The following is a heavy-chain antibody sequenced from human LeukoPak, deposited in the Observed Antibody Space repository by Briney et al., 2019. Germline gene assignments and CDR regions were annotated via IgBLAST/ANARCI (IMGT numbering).Heavy chain of an antibody. V-gene: IGHV3-48*03. D-gene: IGHD2-15*01. CDR3: ARDRMAVPFTQYCSGGNCYFWGGAAFDV. CDR1: GFTFSSYE. J-gene: IGHJ3*01. CDR2: ISSSGSTI. Sequence: PGGSLRLSCAASGFTFSSYEMNWVRQAPGKGLEWVSYISSSGSTIYYVDSVKGRFTISRDISKNTLYLQMNSLRAEDTAVYYCARDRMAVPFTQYCSGGNCYFWGGAAFDVWGQGTMVTVSS.